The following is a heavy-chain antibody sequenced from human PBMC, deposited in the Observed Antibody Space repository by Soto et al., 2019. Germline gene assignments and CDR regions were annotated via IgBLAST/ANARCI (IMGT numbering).Heavy chain of an antibody. J-gene: IGHJ4*02. CDR2: ISSNGGST. Sequence: SGGSLRLSCSASGFTFSSYAMHWVRQAPGKGLEYVSAISSNGGSTYYADSVKGRFTISRDNSKNTLYLQMSSLRAEDTAVYYCVKTGIAVAGTGYFDYWGQGTLVTVSS. CDR1: GFTFSSYA. V-gene: IGHV3-64D*08. CDR3: VKTGIAVAGTGYFDY. D-gene: IGHD6-19*01.